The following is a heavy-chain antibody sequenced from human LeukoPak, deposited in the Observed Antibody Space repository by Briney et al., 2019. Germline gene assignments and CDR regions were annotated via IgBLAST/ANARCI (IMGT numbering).Heavy chain of an antibody. CDR3: ARGYSYGAFDY. CDR1: GGSFSGYY. J-gene: IGHJ4*02. Sequence: SETLSLTCAVYGGSFSGYYWSWIRQPPGKGLEWIGEINHSGSTNYSPSLKSRVTISVDTSKNQFSLKLSSVTAADTAVYYCARGYSYGAFDYWGQGTLVTVSS. V-gene: IGHV4-34*01. D-gene: IGHD5-18*01. CDR2: INHSGST.